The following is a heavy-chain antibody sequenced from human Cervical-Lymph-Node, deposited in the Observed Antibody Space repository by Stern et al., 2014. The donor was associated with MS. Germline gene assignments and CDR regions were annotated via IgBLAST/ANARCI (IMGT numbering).Heavy chain of an antibody. V-gene: IGHV3-15*01. Sequence: EVQLEESGGGLVKPGGSLRLSCASSGFTFTNAGLSWVRQAPGKGLALVGRIKGKPDGGTTDYAAPVKGRFTISRDDSKKMLFLQMNSLKSEDTAIYYCTAGGGAASYWGQGTLVTVS. J-gene: IGHJ1*01. CDR3: TAGGGAASY. CDR1: GFTFTNAG. D-gene: IGHD3-16*01. CDR2: IKGKPDGGTT.